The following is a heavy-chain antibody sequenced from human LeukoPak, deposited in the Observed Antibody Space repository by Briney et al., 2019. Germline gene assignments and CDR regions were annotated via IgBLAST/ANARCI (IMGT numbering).Heavy chain of an antibody. CDR1: GVSISSHY. CDR2: IHTSGST. CDR3: ARGLSGSYYYYYYYMDV. D-gene: IGHD1-26*01. V-gene: IGHV4-4*07. Sequence: SETLSLTCTVSGVSISSHYWSWIRQPAGKGLEWIGRIHTSGSTNYNPSLKSRVTMSVDTSKNQFSLKLSSVTAADTAVYYCARGLSGSYYYYYYYMDVWGKGTTVTVSS. J-gene: IGHJ6*03.